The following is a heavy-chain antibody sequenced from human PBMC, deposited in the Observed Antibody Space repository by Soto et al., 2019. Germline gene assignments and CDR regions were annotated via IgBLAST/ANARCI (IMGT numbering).Heavy chain of an antibody. Sequence: SETLSLTCTVSGGSISSGGYYWSWIRQHPVKGLDWIGYIYYSGSTYYTPSLKCRFTISVYTSKNQFSLKLSSVTAADTAVYYCAAIFLGGNWFDPWGQGTLVTVSS. CDR3: AAIFLGGNWFDP. CDR2: IYYSGST. CDR1: GGSISSGGYY. D-gene: IGHD3-16*01. V-gene: IGHV4-31*03. J-gene: IGHJ5*02.